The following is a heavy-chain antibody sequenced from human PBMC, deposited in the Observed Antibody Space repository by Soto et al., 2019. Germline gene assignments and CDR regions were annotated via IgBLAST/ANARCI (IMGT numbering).Heavy chain of an antibody. CDR1: GFTFSNYA. Sequence: EVQMLESGGGLVHPGGSLRLSCAASGFTFSNYAMNWVRQAPGKGLEWVSSISGSGRNTYYADSVKGRLTISRDSSKNTLYLQMNSLRVEDTGVYYCAKDLNGSGSFTSYYHYGKDVWGQGTTVTVSS. CDR2: ISGSGRNT. CDR3: AKDLNGSGSFTSYYHYGKDV. J-gene: IGHJ6*02. D-gene: IGHD3-10*01. V-gene: IGHV3-23*01.